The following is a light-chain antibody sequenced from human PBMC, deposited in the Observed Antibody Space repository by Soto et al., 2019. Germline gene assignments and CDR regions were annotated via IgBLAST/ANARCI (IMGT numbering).Light chain of an antibody. CDR1: NIGSKR. V-gene: IGLV3-21*02. CDR3: QVWDTKSDHLV. Sequence: SYELTQAPSVSVAPGQTARITCGGDNIGSKRVHWYQQEPAQAPVLVVYDDSDRPSGIPERFSGSKSESTATLTISRVEAADEADYFCQVWDTKSDHLVFGGGTKLTV. J-gene: IGLJ2*01. CDR2: DDS.